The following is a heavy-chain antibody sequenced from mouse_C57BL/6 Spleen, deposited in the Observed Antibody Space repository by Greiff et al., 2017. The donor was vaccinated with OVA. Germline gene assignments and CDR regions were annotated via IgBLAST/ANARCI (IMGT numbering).Heavy chain of an antibody. CDR2: ILPGSGST. CDR1: GYTFTGYW. V-gene: IGHV1-9*01. Sequence: VQGVESGAELMKPGASVKLSCKATGYTFTGYWIEWVKQRPGHGLEWIVEILPGSGSTNYNEKFKGKATFTADTSSNTAYMQLSSLTTEDSAIYYCARGDGTLTCPFAYWGQGTLVTVSA. CDR3: ARGDGTLTCPFAY. J-gene: IGHJ3*01. D-gene: IGHD1-1*01.